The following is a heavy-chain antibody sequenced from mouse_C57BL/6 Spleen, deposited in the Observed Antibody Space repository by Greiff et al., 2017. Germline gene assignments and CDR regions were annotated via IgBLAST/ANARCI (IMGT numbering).Heavy chain of an antibody. CDR3: ARETYYYSTGYCDV. V-gene: IGHV5-4*01. J-gene: IGHJ1*03. D-gene: IGHD1-1*01. CDR1: GFTFSSYA. Sequence: EVQRVESGGGLVKPGGSLKLSCAASGFTFSSYAMSWVRQTPEKRLEWVATISDGDSYTYYPDNVKGRFTISRDDAKNNLDLQMSHLKSEDTAMYYGARETYYYSTGYCDVWGTGTTVTVSS. CDR2: ISDGDSYT.